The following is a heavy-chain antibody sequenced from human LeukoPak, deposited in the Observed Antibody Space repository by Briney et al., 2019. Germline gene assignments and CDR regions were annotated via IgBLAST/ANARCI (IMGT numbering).Heavy chain of an antibody. CDR3: AKDQGGSNDY. V-gene: IGHV3-23*01. J-gene: IGHJ4*02. Sequence: GGSLRLSCAAYGFTFSSYGMSWVRQAPGRGLEWVSTISGSGGNTYYADSVKGRFTISRDNSKNTLNLQMNSLRAEDTAVYYCAKDQGGSNDYWGQGTLVTVSS. D-gene: IGHD5-12*01. CDR1: GFTFSSYG. CDR2: ISGSGGNT.